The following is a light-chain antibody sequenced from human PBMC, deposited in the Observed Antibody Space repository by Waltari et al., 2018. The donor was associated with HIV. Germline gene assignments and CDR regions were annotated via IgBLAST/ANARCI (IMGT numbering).Light chain of an antibody. CDR1: SPNIGKNY. CDR2: ENN. CDR3: GTWDTSLSAVV. Sequence: QSVLTQPPSVSATPRQKVTLSCSGTSPNIGKNYVSWFQQLPGTAPKLLIYENNKRPSGIPDRFSGSKSGTSATLGITGLQTGDEADYYCGTWDTSLSAVVFGGGTKLAVL. V-gene: IGLV1-51*02. J-gene: IGLJ2*01.